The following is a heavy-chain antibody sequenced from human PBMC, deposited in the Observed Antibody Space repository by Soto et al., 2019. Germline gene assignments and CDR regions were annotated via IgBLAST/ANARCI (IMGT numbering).Heavy chain of an antibody. D-gene: IGHD4-17*01. Sequence: GGSLTLSCTASGFTVDDYAMHWVRKAPGKGLEWVSGISWNSETIDYADSVKGRFTISRDNAKSSLFLQMNSLRPDDTALYYCAKDMKWGGMTTIHYFDSWGQGTLVTVSS. V-gene: IGHV3-9*01. CDR1: GFTVDDYA. J-gene: IGHJ4*02. CDR2: ISWNSETI. CDR3: AKDMKWGGMTTIHYFDS.